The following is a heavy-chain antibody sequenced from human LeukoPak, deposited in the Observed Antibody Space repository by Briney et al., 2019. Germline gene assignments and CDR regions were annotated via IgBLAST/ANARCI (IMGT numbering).Heavy chain of an antibody. CDR1: GFTLGDYA. CDR3: ARANCVNGVCYHFDY. V-gene: IGHV3-49*04. CDR2: IRKKGFGGTT. D-gene: IGHD2-8*01. J-gene: IGHJ4*02. Sequence: GGSLRLSCTASGFTLGDYAMSWVRQAPGKGLEWVGFIRKKGFGGTTEYAASVKGRFTISRDDSNSIAYLQMNSLKTEDTAVYYCARANCVNGVCYHFDYWGQGTLVIVSS.